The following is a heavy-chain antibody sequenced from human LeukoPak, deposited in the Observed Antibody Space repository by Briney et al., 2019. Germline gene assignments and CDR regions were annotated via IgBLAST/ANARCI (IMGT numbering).Heavy chain of an antibody. V-gene: IGHV3-30*14. CDR3: ARADCSSSSCYTVSY. D-gene: IGHD2-2*01. J-gene: IGHJ4*02. Sequence: GGSLRLSCAASGFTFSSYAMHWVRQAPGKGLEWVAVISHDGSNEYYADSVKGRFTISRDNSKNTVYLQMDSLKAEDTAVYYCARADCSSSSCYTVSYWGQGTLVTVSS. CDR1: GFTFSSYA. CDR2: ISHDGSNE.